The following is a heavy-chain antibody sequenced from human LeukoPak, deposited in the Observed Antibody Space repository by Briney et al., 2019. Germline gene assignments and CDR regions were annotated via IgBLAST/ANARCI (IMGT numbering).Heavy chain of an antibody. CDR3: ARVMRVATHFDY. Sequence: PSETLSPTCTVSGGSISSSSYYWGWIRQPPGKGLEWIGSIYYSGSTYYNPSLKSRVTISVDTSKNQFSLKLSSVTAADTAVYYCARVMRVATHFDYWGQGTLVTVSS. D-gene: IGHD5-12*01. CDR2: IYYSGST. J-gene: IGHJ4*02. CDR1: GGSISSSSYY. V-gene: IGHV4-39*07.